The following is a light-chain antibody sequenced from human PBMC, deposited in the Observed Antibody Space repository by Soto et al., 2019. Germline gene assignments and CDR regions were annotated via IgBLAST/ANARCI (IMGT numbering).Light chain of an antibody. CDR2: VAS. V-gene: IGKV1-39*01. CDR3: QQSYSGPRT. Sequence: DIQMTQSPSSLSASVRDSVTITCRASQNINTYLRGYQQRPGKAPKFILYVASALQSVVPSRFSGSGSGTDFTLPISSLQPEDLATYYCQQSYSGPRTFGQGTKLQIQ. J-gene: IGKJ1*01. CDR1: QNINTY.